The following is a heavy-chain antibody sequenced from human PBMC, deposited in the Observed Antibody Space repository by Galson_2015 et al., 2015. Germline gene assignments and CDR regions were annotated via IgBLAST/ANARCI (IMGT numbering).Heavy chain of an antibody. CDR2: IYYSGST. Sequence: TLSLTCTVSGGSISSGGYYWSWIRQHPGKGLEWIGYIYYSGSTYYNPSLKSRVTISVDTSKNQFSLKLSSVTAADTAVYYCARLMVAATPGYVDYWGQGTLVTVSS. J-gene: IGHJ4*02. D-gene: IGHD2-15*01. CDR1: GGSISSGGYY. V-gene: IGHV4-31*03. CDR3: ARLMVAATPGYVDY.